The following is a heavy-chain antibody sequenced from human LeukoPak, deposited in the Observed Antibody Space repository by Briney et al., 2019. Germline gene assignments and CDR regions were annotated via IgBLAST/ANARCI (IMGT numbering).Heavy chain of an antibody. CDR3: ARGPIKLGYCSGGSCYSLTGTTFYYYGMDV. J-gene: IGHJ6*02. D-gene: IGHD2-15*01. CDR2: ISSSSSYI. V-gene: IGHV3-21*01. CDR1: GFTFSSYS. Sequence: GGSLRLSCAASGFTFSSYSMNWVRQAPGKGLEWVSSISSSSSYIYYADSVKGRFTISRDNAKNSLYLQMNSLRAEDTAVYYCARGPIKLGYCSGGSCYSLTGTTFYYYGMDVWGQGTTVTVSS.